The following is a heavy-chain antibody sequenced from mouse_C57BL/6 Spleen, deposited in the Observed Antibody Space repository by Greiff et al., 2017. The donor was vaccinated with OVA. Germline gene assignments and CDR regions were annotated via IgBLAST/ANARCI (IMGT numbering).Heavy chain of an antibody. CDR3: AVYDYAWFAY. Sequence: EVKLVESGPGLVKPSQSLSLTCSVTGYSITSGYYWNWIRQFPGNKLEWMGYISYDGSNNYNPSLKNRISITRDTSKNQFFLKLNSVTTEDTATYYCAVYDYAWFAYWGQGTLVTVSA. CDR2: ISYDGSN. CDR1: GYSITSGYY. D-gene: IGHD2-4*01. V-gene: IGHV3-6*01. J-gene: IGHJ3*01.